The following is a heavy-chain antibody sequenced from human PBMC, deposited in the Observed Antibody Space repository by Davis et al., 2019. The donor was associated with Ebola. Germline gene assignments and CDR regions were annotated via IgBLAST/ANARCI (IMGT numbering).Heavy chain of an antibody. CDR2: IYPGDSDT. CDR3: ARAVAGPPTSYYGMDV. J-gene: IGHJ6*02. Sequence: GESLKISCKGSGYSFTSYWIGWVRQMPGKGLEWMGIIYPGDSDTRYSPSFQGQVTISADKFISTAYLQWSSLKASDTAMYYCARAVAGPPTSYYGMDVWGQGTTVTVSS. CDR1: GYSFTSYW. D-gene: IGHD6-19*01. V-gene: IGHV5-51*01.